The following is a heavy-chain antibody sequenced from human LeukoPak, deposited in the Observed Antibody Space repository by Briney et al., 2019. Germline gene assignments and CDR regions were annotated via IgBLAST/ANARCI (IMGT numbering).Heavy chain of an antibody. CDR1: GFTFSSYS. D-gene: IGHD5-18*01. V-gene: IGHV3-21*01. Sequence: PGGSLRLSCAASGFTFSSYSMNWVRQAPGKGLEWVSSISSSSYIYYADSVKGRFTISRDNAKNSLYLRMNSLRAEDTAVYYCARDGYSYGYGYYYYMDVWGKGTTVTVSS. CDR3: ARDGYSYGYGYYYYMDV. CDR2: ISSSSYI. J-gene: IGHJ6*03.